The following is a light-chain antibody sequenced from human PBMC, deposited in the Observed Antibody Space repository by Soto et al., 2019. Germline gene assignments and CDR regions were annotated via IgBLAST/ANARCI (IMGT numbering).Light chain of an antibody. CDR1: QSISIR. CDR3: QQYNTFWT. Sequence: IPRTQTPSTLSASLGDSNTMTCRASQSISIRLAWYQQKPGKDPKLLIYDASSLESGVPSRFSGSGSGTEFTLTISSLQPDDFATYYCQQYNTFWTFGQGTKVDI. J-gene: IGKJ1*01. CDR2: DAS. V-gene: IGKV1-5*01.